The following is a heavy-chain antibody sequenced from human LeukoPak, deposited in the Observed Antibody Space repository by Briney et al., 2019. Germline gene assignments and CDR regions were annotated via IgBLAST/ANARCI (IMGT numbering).Heavy chain of an antibody. CDR1: GGSFTGNY. CDR3: ARGPGIVVVPAARYYYYGMDV. Sequence: SETLSLTCAAYGGSFTGNYWRWIRQPPGKGLEWIGEINHSGSTNYNPSLKSRVTISVDTSRNQFSLKLSSVTAADTAVYYCARGPGIVVVPAARYYYYGMDVWGQGTTVTVSS. V-gene: IGHV4-34*01. CDR2: INHSGST. J-gene: IGHJ6*02. D-gene: IGHD2-2*01.